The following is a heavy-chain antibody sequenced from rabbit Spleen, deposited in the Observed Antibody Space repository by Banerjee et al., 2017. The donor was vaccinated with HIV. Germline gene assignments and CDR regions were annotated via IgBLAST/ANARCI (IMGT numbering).Heavy chain of an antibody. Sequence: QSLEESGGDLVKPGTSLTLTCTASGLDFNSRYWICWVRQAPGRGLEWIACIDRSSPITHYASWAKGRFTISKTSSTTVTLQMTSLTVADTATYFCARDSAGREDFNLWGPGTLVTVS. CDR3: ARDSAGREDFNL. V-gene: IGHV1S40*01. D-gene: IGHD4-2*01. CDR1: GLDFNSRYW. CDR2: IDRSSPIT. J-gene: IGHJ4*01.